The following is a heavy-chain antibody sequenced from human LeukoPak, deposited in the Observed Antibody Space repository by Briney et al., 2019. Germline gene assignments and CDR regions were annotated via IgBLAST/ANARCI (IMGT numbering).Heavy chain of an antibody. CDR1: GFTFDDYG. CDR3: ARGSTHYDVLTGYHYYFDY. J-gene: IGHJ4*02. V-gene: IGHV3-20*04. Sequence: GGSLRLSCAASGFTFDDYGMSWVRQAPGKGLEWVSGINWNGDNTNYADSLKGRFTISRDNAKNSLYLQMNSLRAEDTALYYCARGSTHYDVLTGYHYYFDYWGQGTLVTVSS. D-gene: IGHD3-9*01. CDR2: INWNGDNT.